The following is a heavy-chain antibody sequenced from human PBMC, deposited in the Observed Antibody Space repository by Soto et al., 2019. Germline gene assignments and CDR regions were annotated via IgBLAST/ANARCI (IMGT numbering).Heavy chain of an antibody. CDR1: GFTFSSCG. Sequence: QVQLVESGGGVVQPGRSLRLSCAASGFTFSSCGMHWVRQAPGKGLEWVAVISYDGSDKYYADSVKGRFTISRDNSKNTLYLQMNSLRAEDTAGYYCARGPYYGSGYCDYWGQGTLVTVSS. V-gene: IGHV3-30*03. CDR2: ISYDGSDK. J-gene: IGHJ4*02. CDR3: ARGPYYGSGYCDY. D-gene: IGHD3-10*01.